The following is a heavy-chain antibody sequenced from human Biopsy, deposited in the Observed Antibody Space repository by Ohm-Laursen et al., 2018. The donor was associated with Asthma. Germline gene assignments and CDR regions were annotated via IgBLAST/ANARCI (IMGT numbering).Heavy chain of an antibody. V-gene: IGHV3-7*02. Sequence: GSLRLSCAASGFNFNIQWMSWVRQAPGKGLEWVANLGPDASETYSVDSMKGRLTVSGDNAKTSIFLQLNTLRVEDTAVYYCASLHYFGMNVWGQGTTVTVSS. CDR1: GFNFNIQW. CDR2: LGPDASET. J-gene: IGHJ6*02. CDR3: ASLHYFGMNV.